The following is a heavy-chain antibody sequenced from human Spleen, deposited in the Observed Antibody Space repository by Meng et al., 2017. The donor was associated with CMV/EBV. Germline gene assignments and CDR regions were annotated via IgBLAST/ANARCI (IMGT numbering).Heavy chain of an antibody. D-gene: IGHD2-2*02. CDR3: AREAPPYCSSTSCYSRNWFDP. CDR1: SSYY. Sequence: SSYYWGWIRQPPGKGLEWIGSIYYSGSTYYNPSLKSRVTISVDTSKNQFSLKLSSVTAADTAVYYCAREAPPYCSSTSCYSRNWFDPWGQGTLVTVSS. V-gene: IGHV4-39*07. J-gene: IGHJ5*02. CDR2: IYYSGST.